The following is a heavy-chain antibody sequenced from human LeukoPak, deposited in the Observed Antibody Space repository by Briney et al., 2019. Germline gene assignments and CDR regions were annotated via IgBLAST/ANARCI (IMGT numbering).Heavy chain of an antibody. CDR1: GFTFSDYY. Sequence: GGSLRLSCAASGFTFSDYYMSWIRQAPGKGLEWVSYISSSSSYINYADSVKGRFTISRDNAKNSLYLQMNSLRAEDTAVYYCARVRYCSSTSCEGPYYFDYWGQGTLVTVSS. CDR2: ISSSSSYI. V-gene: IGHV3-11*06. J-gene: IGHJ4*02. D-gene: IGHD2-2*01. CDR3: ARVRYCSSTSCEGPYYFDY.